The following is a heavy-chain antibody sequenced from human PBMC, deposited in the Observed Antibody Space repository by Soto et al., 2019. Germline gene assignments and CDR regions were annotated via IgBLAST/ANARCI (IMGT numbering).Heavy chain of an antibody. V-gene: IGHV3-30-3*01. D-gene: IGHD3-22*01. Sequence: QVQLVESGGGVVQPGRSLRLSCAASGFTFSSYAMHWVRQAPGKGLEWVAVISYDGSNKYYADSVKGRFTISRDNSKNTLYLQMTSLRAEDTAVYYCARDRAADWYYYDSSGYGYFQHWGQGTLVTVSS. CDR2: ISYDGSNK. CDR1: GFTFSSYA. J-gene: IGHJ1*01. CDR3: ARDRAADWYYYDSSGYGYFQH.